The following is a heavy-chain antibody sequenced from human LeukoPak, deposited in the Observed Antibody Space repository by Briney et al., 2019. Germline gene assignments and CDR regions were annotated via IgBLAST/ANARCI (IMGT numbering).Heavy chain of an antibody. CDR3: AKVLLQVHSPLDY. Sequence: LPGGSLRLSCAASGFTFSSYGMHWVRQAPGKGLEWVAFIRYDGSNKYYADSVKGRFTISRDNSKNTLYLQMNSLRAEDTAVYYCAKVLLQVHSPLDYWGQGTLVTVSS. J-gene: IGHJ4*02. D-gene: IGHD2-15*01. CDR1: GFTFSSYG. V-gene: IGHV3-30*02. CDR2: IRYDGSNK.